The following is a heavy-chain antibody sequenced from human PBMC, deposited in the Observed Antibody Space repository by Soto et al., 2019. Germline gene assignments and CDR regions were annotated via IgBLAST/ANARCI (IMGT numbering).Heavy chain of an antibody. D-gene: IGHD6-19*01. J-gene: IGHJ4*02. CDR2: ISYDGSNK. CDR1: GISFSSYG. V-gene: IGHV3-30*18. CDR3: AKVANIAVPKTPPDY. Sequence: QVQLVESGGGVVQPGRSLRLSCAASGISFSSYGMHWVRQAPGKGLEWVAVISYDGSNKNYADSVKGRFTISRDDSKNKLYLQMDSLTAEDTAVYYCAKVANIAVPKTPPDYWGQGSLVTVSS.